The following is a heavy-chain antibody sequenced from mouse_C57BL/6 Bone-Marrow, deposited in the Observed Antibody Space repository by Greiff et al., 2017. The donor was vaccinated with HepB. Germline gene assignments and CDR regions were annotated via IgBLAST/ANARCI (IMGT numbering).Heavy chain of an antibody. V-gene: IGHV5-12*01. CDR1: GFTFSDYY. Sequence: EVQLVESGGGLVQPGGSLKLSCAASGFTFSDYYMYWVRQTPEKRLEWVAYISNGGGSTHYPDTVKGRFTISRDNAKNTLYLQMSRLKSEDTAMYYCARALYYYGSSPWYFDVWGTGTTVTVSS. CDR2: ISNGGGST. J-gene: IGHJ1*03. CDR3: ARALYYYGSSPWYFDV. D-gene: IGHD1-1*01.